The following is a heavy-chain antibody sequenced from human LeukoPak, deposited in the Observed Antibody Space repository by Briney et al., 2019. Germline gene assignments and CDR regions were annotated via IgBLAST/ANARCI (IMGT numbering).Heavy chain of an antibody. J-gene: IGHJ4*02. CDR1: GFTFSSYS. V-gene: IGHV3-21*01. D-gene: IGHD3-16*02. CDR3: ARDSMRDDYVWGSYRHIDY. Sequence: GGSLRLSCAASGFTFSSYSMNWVRQAPGKGLEWVSSISSSSSYIYYADSVKGRFTISRDNAKNSLYLQMNSLRAEDTAVYYCARDSMRDDYVWGSYRHIDYWGQGTLVTVSS. CDR2: ISSSSSYI.